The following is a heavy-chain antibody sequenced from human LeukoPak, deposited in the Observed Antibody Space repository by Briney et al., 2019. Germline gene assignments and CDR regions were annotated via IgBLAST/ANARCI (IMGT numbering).Heavy chain of an antibody. D-gene: IGHD4/OR15-4a*01. CDR1: GFTFSSYA. CDR3: ARRAGAYSHPYDY. CDR2: ISGSGGST. Sequence: GGSLRLSCAASGFTFSSYAMNWVRQAPGKGLEWVSVISGSGGSTHYSDSVKGRFTISRDNSKNTLYLQMNSLRAEDTAVYYCARRAGAYSHPYDYWGQGTLVTVSS. J-gene: IGHJ4*02. V-gene: IGHV3-23*01.